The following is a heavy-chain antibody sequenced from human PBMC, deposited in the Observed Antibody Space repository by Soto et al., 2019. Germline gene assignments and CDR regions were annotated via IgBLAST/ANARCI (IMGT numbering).Heavy chain of an antibody. CDR3: AKGARDAHYYDSSGPEHPFDY. D-gene: IGHD3-22*01. V-gene: IGHV3-23*01. CDR1: GFTFSSYA. J-gene: IGHJ4*02. Sequence: GGSLRLSCAASGFTFSSYAMSWVRQAPGKGLEWVSAISGSGGSTYYADSVKGRFTISRDNSENTLYLQMNSLRAEDTAVYYCAKGARDAHYYDSSGPEHPFDYWGQGTLVTVSS. CDR2: ISGSGGST.